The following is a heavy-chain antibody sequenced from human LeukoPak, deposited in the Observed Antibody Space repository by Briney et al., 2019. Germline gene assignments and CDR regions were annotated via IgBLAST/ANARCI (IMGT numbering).Heavy chain of an antibody. CDR2: ISRSSSTI. Sequence: GGSLRLSCAASGFTFSSYSMNWVRQAPGKGLGWVSFISRSSSTIYYADSVKGRFTISRDNAKNSLYLQMNSLRAEDTAVYYCTRDATAYGSGTYNNLYWGQGTLVTVSS. V-gene: IGHV3-48*01. J-gene: IGHJ4*02. D-gene: IGHD3-10*01. CDR1: GFTFSSYS. CDR3: TRDATAYGSGTYNNLY.